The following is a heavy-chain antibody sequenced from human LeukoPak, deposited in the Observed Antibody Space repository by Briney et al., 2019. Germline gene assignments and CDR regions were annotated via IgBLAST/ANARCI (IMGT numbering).Heavy chain of an antibody. V-gene: IGHV3-11*04. CDR2: ISSSGSTI. CDR1: GFTFSDYY. J-gene: IGHJ4*02. Sequence: GGSLRLSCAASGFTFSDYYMSWIRQAPGKGLEWVSYISSSGSTIYYADSVKGRFTISRDNAKNSLYLQMNSLRAEDTAVYYCARDSSTYYYDSSGSPPLQDYWGQGTLVTVSS. CDR3: ARDSSTYYYDSSGSPPLQDY. D-gene: IGHD3-22*01.